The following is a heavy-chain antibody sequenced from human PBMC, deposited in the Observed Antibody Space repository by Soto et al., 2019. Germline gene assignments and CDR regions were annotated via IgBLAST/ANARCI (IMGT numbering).Heavy chain of an antibody. V-gene: IGHV1-18*01. CDR2: ISAYNGNT. D-gene: IGHD3-3*01. CDR3: ARGGPIFGVVEDAFDI. J-gene: IGHJ3*02. CDR1: GYTFTSYG. Sequence: ASVKVSCKASGYTFTSYGISWVRQAPGQGLEWMGWISAYNGNTNYAQKLQGRVTMTTDTSTSTAYMELRSLRSDDTAVYYCARGGPIFGVVEDAFDIWGQGTMVTVSS.